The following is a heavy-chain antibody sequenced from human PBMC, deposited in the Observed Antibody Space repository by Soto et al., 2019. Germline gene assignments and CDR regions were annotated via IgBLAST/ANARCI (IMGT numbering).Heavy chain of an antibody. V-gene: IGHV4-39*01. CDR1: GGSIRSSSYY. CDR3: ARRAAYCGGDCYNNWFDP. CDR2: IYYSGST. J-gene: IGHJ5*02. D-gene: IGHD2-21*02. Sequence: PSETLSLTCTVSGGSIRSSSYYWGWIRQPPGKGLEWIGSIYYSGSTYYNPSLKSRVTISVDTSKNQFSLKLSSVTAADTAVYYCARRAAYCGGDCYNNWFDPWGQGTLVTVSS.